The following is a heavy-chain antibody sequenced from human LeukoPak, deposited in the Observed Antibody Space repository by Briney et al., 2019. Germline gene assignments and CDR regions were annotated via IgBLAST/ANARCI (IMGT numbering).Heavy chain of an antibody. Sequence: GGSLRLSCTASRFSFSSSWMSWVRQAPGRGLGWVANIKQDGSETQYVDSVRGRFTISRDNAKNSLYLQMNSLRADDTAVYYCARDPYGGKYGAFDIWGQGTMVTVSS. J-gene: IGHJ3*02. D-gene: IGHD1-26*01. CDR3: ARDPYGGKYGAFDI. V-gene: IGHV3-7*05. CDR2: IKQDGSET. CDR1: RFSFSSSW.